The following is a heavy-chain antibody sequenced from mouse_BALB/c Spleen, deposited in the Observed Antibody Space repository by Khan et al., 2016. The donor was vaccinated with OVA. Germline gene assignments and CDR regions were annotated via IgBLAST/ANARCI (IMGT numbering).Heavy chain of an antibody. D-gene: IGHD2-14*01. Sequence: QVQLKESGAELARPGASVKMSCKASGYTFPSNTMHWVKQRPGQGLEWIGYINPRSDYTIYNQKFKDKATLTAAISSTTAYMQLSSLTSDDSAVYYCARRTTGYAMDYWGQGTSVTVSS. V-gene: IGHV1-4*01. CDR2: INPRSDYT. J-gene: IGHJ4*01. CDR3: ARRTTGYAMDY. CDR1: GYTFPSNT.